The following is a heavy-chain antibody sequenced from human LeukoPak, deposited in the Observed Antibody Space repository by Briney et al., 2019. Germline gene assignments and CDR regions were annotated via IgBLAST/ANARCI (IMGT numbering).Heavy chain of an antibody. V-gene: IGHV4-61*01. J-gene: IGHJ5*02. CDR3: ARDVNYYDSSGYPLP. Sequence: PSETLSLTCTVSGGSFSSGSYYWSWIRQPPGKGLEWIGYIYYSGSTNYNPSLKSRVTISVDTSKNQFSLKLSFVTAADTAVYYCARDVNYYDSSGYPLPWGQGTLVTVSS. D-gene: IGHD3-22*01. CDR1: GGSFSSGSYY. CDR2: IYYSGST.